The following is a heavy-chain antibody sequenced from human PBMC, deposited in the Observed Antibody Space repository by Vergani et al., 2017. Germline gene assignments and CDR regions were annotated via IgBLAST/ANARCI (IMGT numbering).Heavy chain of an antibody. Sequence: VQLVQSGAEVKKPGASVKVSCKASGYTFTSYDINWVRQATGQGLEWMGWMNPNSGNTGYAQKFQGRVTMTRNTSISTAYMELSSLRSEDTAVYYCAGGGGYCSGGSCYYYYMDVWGKGTTVTVSS. CDR2: MNPNSGNT. J-gene: IGHJ6*03. D-gene: IGHD2-15*01. CDR3: AGGGGYCSGGSCYYYYMDV. V-gene: IGHV1-8*01. CDR1: GYTFTSYD.